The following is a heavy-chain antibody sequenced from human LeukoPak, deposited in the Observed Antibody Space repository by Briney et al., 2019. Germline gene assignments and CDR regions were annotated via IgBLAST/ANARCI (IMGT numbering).Heavy chain of an antibody. V-gene: IGHV3-48*03. CDR1: GFTFSGYE. CDR2: ISSSGSTI. CDR3: AREQEGAGGWYY. D-gene: IGHD6-19*01. J-gene: IGHJ4*02. Sequence: GRCLRLSCAASGFTFSGYEMNWVRQAPGKGLEWVSYISSSGSTIYYADSVKGRFTISRDNAKNSMSLQMSSLRAEDTAVYYCAREQEGAGGWYYWGQGTLVTVSS.